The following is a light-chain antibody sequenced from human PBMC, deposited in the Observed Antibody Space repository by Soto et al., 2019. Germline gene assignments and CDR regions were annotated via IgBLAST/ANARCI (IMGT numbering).Light chain of an antibody. CDR1: QSVGSS. J-gene: IGKJ1*01. CDR2: GAS. V-gene: IGKV3-15*01. Sequence: EIVMTQSPATLSVSPGERATLSCRASQSVGSSLAWYQQKPGQAPRLLIYGASTRATGIPARFSGSGSGTDFTLTISRLDPEDFAVYYCQQYGSSPSFGQGTKVEIK. CDR3: QQYGSSPS.